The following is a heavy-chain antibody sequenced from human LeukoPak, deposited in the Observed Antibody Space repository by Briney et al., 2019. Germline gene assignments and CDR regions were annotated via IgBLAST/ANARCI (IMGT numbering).Heavy chain of an antibody. J-gene: IGHJ4*02. V-gene: IGHV1-69*13. CDR1: GGTFSSYA. Sequence: SVKVSCKASGGTFSSYAISWVRQAPGQGLEWMGGITPIFGTANYAQKFQGRVTITADESTSTAYMELSSLRSEDTAVYYCARGYNYGDSSGYLRLDYWGQGTLVTVSS. D-gene: IGHD3-22*01. CDR2: ITPIFGTA. CDR3: ARGYNYGDSSGYLRLDY.